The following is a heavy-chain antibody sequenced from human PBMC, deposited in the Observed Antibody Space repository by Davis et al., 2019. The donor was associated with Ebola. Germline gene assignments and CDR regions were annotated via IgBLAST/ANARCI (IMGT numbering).Heavy chain of an antibody. D-gene: IGHD3-3*01. CDR3: ARGRDLDGLEYYYYGMDV. Sequence: PSETLSLTCAVSGGSISSYYWSWIRQPPGKGLEWIGYIYYSGSTNYNPSLKSRVTISVDTSKNQFSLKLSSVTAADTAVYYCARGRDLDGLEYYYYGMDVWGQGTTVTVSS. V-gene: IGHV4-59*01. CDR2: IYYSGST. CDR1: GGSISSYY. J-gene: IGHJ6*02.